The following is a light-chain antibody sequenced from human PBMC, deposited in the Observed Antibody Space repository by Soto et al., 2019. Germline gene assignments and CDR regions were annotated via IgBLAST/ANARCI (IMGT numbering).Light chain of an antibody. J-gene: IGLJ2*01. CDR3: ISYTSSSTLVV. CDR1: SSDVGGYNY. V-gene: IGLV2-14*01. Sequence: QSALTQPASVSGSPGQSITISSTGTSSDVGGYNYVSWYQQHPGKAPKIMIYEVSNRPSGVSNRFSGSKSGNTASLTISGLQAEDEADYYCISYTSSSTLVVFGGGTKLTVL. CDR2: EVS.